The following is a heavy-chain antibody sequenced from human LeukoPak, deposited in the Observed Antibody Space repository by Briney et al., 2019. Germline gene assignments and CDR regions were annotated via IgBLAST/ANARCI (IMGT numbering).Heavy chain of an antibody. J-gene: IGHJ3*02. Sequence: PSETLSLTCAVYGASFSGYYWSWIRQPPGKGLEWIGEINHSGSTNYNPSLKSRVTTSVDTSKNQFSLKLSSVTAADTAVYYCARDGYYDAFDIWGQGTMVTVSS. CDR2: INHSGST. CDR3: ARDGYYDAFDI. D-gene: IGHD5-18*01. CDR1: GASFSGYY. V-gene: IGHV4-34*01.